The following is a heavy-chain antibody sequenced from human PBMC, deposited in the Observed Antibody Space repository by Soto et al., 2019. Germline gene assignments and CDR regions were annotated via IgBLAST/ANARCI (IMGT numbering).Heavy chain of an antibody. CDR2: ISPYNGDT. CDR3: TRTPRAQMIVLEAATRFDY. J-gene: IGHJ4*02. CDR1: GYTFTTYG. D-gene: IGHD2-15*01. V-gene: IGHV1-18*04. Sequence: QVKLVQSGAEVKRPGASLKVSCKASGYTFTTYGFNWVRQAPGQGLEWMGWISPYNGDTNYAQNFQGSVTLTTDTSTSTAYMELRTLTSDDTAVYYCTRTPRAQMIVLEAATRFDYWGQGTLVTVS.